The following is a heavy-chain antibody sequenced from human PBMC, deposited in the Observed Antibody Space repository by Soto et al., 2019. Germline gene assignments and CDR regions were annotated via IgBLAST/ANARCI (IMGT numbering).Heavy chain of an antibody. D-gene: IGHD4-17*01. CDR3: ARVGDSYGVPGGWFDP. V-gene: IGHV4-30-2*01. CDR1: GGSISSGGYS. CDR2: IYHSGST. J-gene: IGHJ5*02. Sequence: PSETLSLTCAVSGGSISSGGYSWSWIRQPPGKGLEWIGYIYHSGSTYYNPSLKSRVTISVDRSKNQFSLKLSSVTAADTAVYYCARVGDSYGVPGGWFDPWGQGTLVTVSS.